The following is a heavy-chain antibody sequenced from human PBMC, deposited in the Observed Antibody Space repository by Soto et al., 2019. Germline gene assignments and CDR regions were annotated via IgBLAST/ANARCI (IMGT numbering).Heavy chain of an antibody. Sequence: QVQLVESGGGLVKPGGSLRLSCAASGFTFSDWYMTWIRQAPGKGLEWISYISLSDHVIKYADSVKGRFTISRDNTKKSVFLKMNSLRDEDTAVYYCARFGHYFDNDDYWGVLDHWGQGTLVTVSS. D-gene: IGHD3-9*01. CDR3: ARFGHYFDNDDYWGVLDH. CDR1: GFTFSDWY. V-gene: IGHV3-11*01. J-gene: IGHJ5*02. CDR2: ISLSDHVI.